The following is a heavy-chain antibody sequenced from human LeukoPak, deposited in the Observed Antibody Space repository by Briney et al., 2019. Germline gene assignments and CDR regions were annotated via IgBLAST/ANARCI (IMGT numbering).Heavy chain of an antibody. J-gene: IGHJ2*01. D-gene: IGHD5-18*01. CDR2: INHSGST. CDR3: ARGRGIQLWFSPGHFDL. CDR1: GGSSIGYY. Sequence: SEALSLTRAVYGGSSIGYYWSWIRQPPWRGLEWIGEINHSGSTNYNPSLKCRVTISVDTSKNQFSLKLSYVTAADTDVYYCARGRGIQLWFSPGHFDLWGRGTLVTVSS. V-gene: IGHV4-34*01.